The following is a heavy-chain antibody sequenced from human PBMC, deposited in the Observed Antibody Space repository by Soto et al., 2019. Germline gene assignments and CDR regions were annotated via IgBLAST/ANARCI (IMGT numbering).Heavy chain of an antibody. CDR2: INPSGGST. V-gene: IGHV1-46*03. Sequence: ASVKVSCKASGYTFTSYYMHWVRQAPGQGLEWMGIINPSGGSTSYAQKFQGRVTMTRDTSTSTVYMELSSLRSEDTAVYYCARDLKIGIVATIFNYYFYMDVWVKGTTVTVSS. D-gene: IGHD5-12*01. CDR3: ARDLKIGIVATIFNYYFYMDV. CDR1: GYTFTSYY. J-gene: IGHJ6*03.